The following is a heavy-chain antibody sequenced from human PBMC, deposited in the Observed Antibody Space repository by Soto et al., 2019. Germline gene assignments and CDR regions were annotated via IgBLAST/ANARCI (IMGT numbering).Heavy chain of an antibody. CDR1: GYTFTGYY. CDR3: ARDRPSPLHRITIFGVVRALEDYYSGMDV. Sequence: GASVKVSCKASGYTFTGYYMHWVRQAPGQGLEWMGIINPSGGSTSYAQKFQGRVTMTRDTSTSTVYMELSSLRSEDTAVYYCARDRPSPLHRITIFGVVRALEDYYSGMDVWGQGTTVTVSS. V-gene: IGHV1-46*01. CDR2: INPSGGST. D-gene: IGHD3-3*01. J-gene: IGHJ6*02.